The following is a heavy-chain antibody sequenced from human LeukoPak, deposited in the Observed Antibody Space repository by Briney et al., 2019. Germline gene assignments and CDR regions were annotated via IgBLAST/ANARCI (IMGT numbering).Heavy chain of an antibody. V-gene: IGHV3-48*01. Sequence: PGGSLRLSCAASGFTFSSYGMHWVRQAPGKGLKWVSYISSSSRTIYFADSVKGRFTISRDNAKNSLHLQMNSLRAEDTAVYYCARAGHYYYSIDAFDIWGQGTMVTVSS. J-gene: IGHJ3*02. CDR1: GFTFSSYG. D-gene: IGHD3-22*01. CDR2: ISSSSRTI. CDR3: ARAGHYYYSIDAFDI.